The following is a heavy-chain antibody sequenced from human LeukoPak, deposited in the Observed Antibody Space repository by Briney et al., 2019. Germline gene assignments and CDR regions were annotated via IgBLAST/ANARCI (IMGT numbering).Heavy chain of an antibody. CDR3: ARIKSNLRWEISL. Sequence: GSSVKVSCKASGYTFTGHYIHWVRQAPGQGLEWMGWISAYNGNTNYAQKLQGRVTMTTNTTTSTAYMELRSLRSDDTAVYYCARIKSNLRWEISLWGQGTLVTVSS. CDR2: ISAYNGNT. J-gene: IGHJ4*02. D-gene: IGHD1-26*01. V-gene: IGHV1-18*04. CDR1: GYTFTGHY.